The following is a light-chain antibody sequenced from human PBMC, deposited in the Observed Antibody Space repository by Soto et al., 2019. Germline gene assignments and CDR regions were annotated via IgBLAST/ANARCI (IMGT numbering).Light chain of an antibody. CDR2: FDD. J-gene: IGLJ1*01. CDR1: SSNIGNNA. V-gene: IGLV1-36*01. CDR3: AAWDGSLNAYV. Sequence: QSVLTQPPSGSAAPRQRVTISCSGSSSNIGNNAVNWYQQLPGKAPKLLIYFDDLLPSGVSNRFSGSKSGTSASLAISGLQSEGEADYYCAAWDGSLNAYVFGTGTKVTV.